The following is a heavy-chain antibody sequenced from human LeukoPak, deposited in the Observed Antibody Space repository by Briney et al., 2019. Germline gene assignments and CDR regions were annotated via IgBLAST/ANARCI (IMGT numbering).Heavy chain of an antibody. J-gene: IGHJ4*02. CDR1: GFTFSSYA. Sequence: GGSLRLSCAASGFTFSSYAMHWVRQAPGKGLEWVAVISYDGSNKYYADSVKGRFTISRDNSKNTLYLQMNSLRAEDTAVYYCAKVLTAAGTRVPDYWGQGTLVTVSS. D-gene: IGHD6-13*01. CDR2: ISYDGSNK. CDR3: AKVLTAAGTRVPDY. V-gene: IGHV3-30-3*01.